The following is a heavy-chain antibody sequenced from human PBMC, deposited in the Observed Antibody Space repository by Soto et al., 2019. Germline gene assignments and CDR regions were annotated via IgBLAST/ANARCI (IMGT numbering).Heavy chain of an antibody. V-gene: IGHV4-30-4*01. D-gene: IGHD1-26*01. CDR3: ARGTGVYGSHYLDS. J-gene: IGHJ4*02. CDR1: GGSLSGDFF. CDR2: IHHSGNT. Sequence: SETLSLTCTVSGGSLSGDFFWTWIRQPPGKGLEWIGFIHHSGNTYYNPSLKSRVMISDDTSKNQFSLKLSSVTAADTAVFYCARGTGVYGSHYLDSWGQGTLVTSPQ.